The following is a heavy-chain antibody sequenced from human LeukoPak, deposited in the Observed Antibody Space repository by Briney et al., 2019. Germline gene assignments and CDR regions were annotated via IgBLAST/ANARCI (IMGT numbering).Heavy chain of an antibody. CDR2: IKSKTDGGTT. D-gene: IGHD2-21*01. CDR3: TTQVGDIFP. Sequence: GGSLRLSCAASGFIFSDAWLSWVRQPPGKGLEWVGLIKSKTDGGTTDHAAPVNGRFTVSRDDSKNTLYLQMNSLQTEDTAVYYCTTQVGDIFPWGQGTLVTVSS. V-gene: IGHV3-15*05. J-gene: IGHJ5*02. CDR1: GFIFSDAW.